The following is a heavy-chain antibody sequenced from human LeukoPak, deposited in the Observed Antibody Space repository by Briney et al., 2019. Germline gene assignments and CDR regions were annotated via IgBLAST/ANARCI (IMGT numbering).Heavy chain of an antibody. V-gene: IGHV3-74*01. D-gene: IGHD3-3*01. CDR1: GFTFRIYC. J-gene: IGHJ3*01. CDR3: ASLDDQWSGDYADDAFDV. Sequence: GGSLRLSCAASGFTFRIYCMNWVRQAPGKGLLWVAHINIHGGTTNYADSVKGRFTISRDNAKNTLYLQMNSLRVEDTAVYYCASLDDQWSGDYADDAFDVWGQGTMVTVSS. CDR2: INIHGGTT.